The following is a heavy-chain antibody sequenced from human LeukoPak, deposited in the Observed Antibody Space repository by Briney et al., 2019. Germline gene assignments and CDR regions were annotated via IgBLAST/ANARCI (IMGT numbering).Heavy chain of an antibody. CDR3: VGYCSSTSCFRYMDV. CDR1: GFTFSSYG. CDR2: ISSSSSTI. D-gene: IGHD2-2*03. V-gene: IGHV3-48*01. Sequence: GGSLRLSCAASGFTFSSYGMTWVRQAPGKGLEWVSYISSSSSTIYYADSVKGRFTISRDNAKNSLYLQLNSLRAEDTAVYYCVGYCSSTSCFRYMDVWGKGTTVTISS. J-gene: IGHJ6*03.